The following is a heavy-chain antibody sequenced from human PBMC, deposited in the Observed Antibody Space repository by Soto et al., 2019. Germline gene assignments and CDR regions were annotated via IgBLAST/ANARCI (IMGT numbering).Heavy chain of an antibody. CDR2: IIPIFGTA. CDR3: ARDIGVTELNWFDP. J-gene: IGHJ5*02. CDR1: GGGLGSCA. Sequence: TPVEVTCKGCGGGLGSCAISRGRQAPGQGLEWTGGIIPIFGTANYAQKFQGRVTITADESTSTAYMELSSLRSEDTAVYYCARDIGVTELNWFDPWGQGTLVNLSS. D-gene: IGHD1-26*01. V-gene: IGHV1-69*01.